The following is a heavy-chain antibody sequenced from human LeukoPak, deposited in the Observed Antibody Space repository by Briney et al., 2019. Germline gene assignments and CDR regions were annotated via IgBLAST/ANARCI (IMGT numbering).Heavy chain of an antibody. CDR3: AKVHYYDSSGYWYYFDY. CDR1: GFTLSNYS. J-gene: IGHJ4*02. Sequence: GGSLRLSCAASGFTLSNYSMNWVRQAPGKGLEWVSYISRSSSIIYYADSVKGRFTISRDNSKNTLYLQMNSLRAEDTAVYYCAKVHYYDSSGYWYYFDYWGQGTLVTVSS. V-gene: IGHV3-48*01. CDR2: ISRSSSII. D-gene: IGHD3-22*01.